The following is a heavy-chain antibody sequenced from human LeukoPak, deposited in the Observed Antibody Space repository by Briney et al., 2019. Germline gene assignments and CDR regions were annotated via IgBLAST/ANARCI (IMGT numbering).Heavy chain of an antibody. V-gene: IGHV4-4*09. CDR3: ARMDYSDLYYFDY. CDR1: GGSISNYY. D-gene: IGHD4-17*01. J-gene: IGHJ4*02. CDR2: IHHSGSS. Sequence: SETLSLTCTVFGGSISNYYWSWIRQPPGKGLEWIGYIHHSGSSYHTPSLKSRVSMSIDTSKNQFSLKLTSVTAADTAVYYCARMDYSDLYYFDYWGQGTLVTVSS.